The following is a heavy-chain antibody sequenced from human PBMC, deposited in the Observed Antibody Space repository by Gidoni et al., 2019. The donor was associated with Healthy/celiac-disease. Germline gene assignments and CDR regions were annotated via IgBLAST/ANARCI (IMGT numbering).Heavy chain of an antibody. Sequence: QVPLVESGGCVVQPGRSLRLSCAASGFTFSSYGRHWVRQAPGKGLEWVAVIWYDGSNKYYADAGKGRFTIARDNSKNTLYLQMNSLRAEDTAVYYCARDPPRYWGQGTLVTVSS. CDR3: ARDPPRY. V-gene: IGHV3-33*01. CDR2: IWYDGSNK. CDR1: GFTFSSYG. J-gene: IGHJ4*02.